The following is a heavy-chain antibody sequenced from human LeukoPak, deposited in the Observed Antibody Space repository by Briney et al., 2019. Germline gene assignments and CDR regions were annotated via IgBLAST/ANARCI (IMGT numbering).Heavy chain of an antibody. CDR1: GFTFSSYA. J-gene: IGHJ5*02. CDR3: AKDDSRGSGSSGWFDP. D-gene: IGHD3-10*01. Sequence: PGGSLRLSCAASGFTFSSYAMSRVRQAPGKGLEWVSAVSGSGGSTYYADSVKGRFTISRDNSKNILYLQMNSLRAEDTAVYYCAKDDSRGSGSSGWFDPWGQGTLVIVFS. V-gene: IGHV3-23*01. CDR2: VSGSGGST.